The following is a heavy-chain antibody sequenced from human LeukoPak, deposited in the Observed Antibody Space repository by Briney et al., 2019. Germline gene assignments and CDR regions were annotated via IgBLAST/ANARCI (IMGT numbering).Heavy chain of an antibody. Sequence: GGSLRLSCAASGFSFVSYAMSWVRQAPGKGREGVSYISTSSSTIYYADSVKGRFTISRDNAKNSLYLQMNSLRAEDTAVYYCARGYYYGMDVWGQGTTVTVSS. CDR1: GFSFVSYA. CDR3: ARGYYYGMDV. V-gene: IGHV3-48*04. J-gene: IGHJ6*02. CDR2: ISTSSSTI.